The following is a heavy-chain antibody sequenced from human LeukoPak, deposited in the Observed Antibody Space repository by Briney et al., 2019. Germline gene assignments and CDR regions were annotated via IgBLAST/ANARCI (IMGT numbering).Heavy chain of an antibody. J-gene: IGHJ4*02. CDR1: GFTFSSYA. CDR2: ISYDGSNK. CDR3: ARDAKDCSGGSCFGPPYYFDY. V-gene: IGHV3-30-3*01. D-gene: IGHD2-15*01. Sequence: GGSLRLSCAASGFTFSSYAMPWVRQAPGKGLEWVAVISYDGSNKYYADSVKGRFTISRDNSKNTLYLQMNSLRAEDTAVYYCARDAKDCSGGSCFGPPYYFDYWGQGTLVTVSS.